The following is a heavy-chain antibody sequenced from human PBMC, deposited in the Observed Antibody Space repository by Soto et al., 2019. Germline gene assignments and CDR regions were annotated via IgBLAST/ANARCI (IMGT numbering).Heavy chain of an antibody. CDR2: IYYSGST. D-gene: IGHD3-3*01. Sequence: SETLSLTCTVSGGSISSYYWSWIRQPPGKGLEWIGYIYYSGSTNYNPSLKSRVTISVDTSKNQFSLKLSSVTAADTAVYYCAKTNYDFWSGYEPKESGYYFAYWGQGTMVTVSS. CDR1: GGSISSYY. J-gene: IGHJ4*02. V-gene: IGHV4-59*01. CDR3: AKTNYDFWSGYEPKESGYYFAY.